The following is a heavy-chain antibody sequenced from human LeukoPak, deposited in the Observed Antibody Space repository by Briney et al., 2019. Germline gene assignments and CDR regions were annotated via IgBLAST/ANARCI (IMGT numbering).Heavy chain of an antibody. D-gene: IGHD1-26*01. V-gene: IGHV3-7*01. J-gene: IGHJ4*02. Sequence: WVANIKQDGSEKYYVDSVKGRFTISRDNAKNSLYLQMNSLRAEDTAVYYCARSGSYYYFDYWGQGTLVTVSS. CDR3: ARSGSYYYFDY. CDR2: IKQDGSEK.